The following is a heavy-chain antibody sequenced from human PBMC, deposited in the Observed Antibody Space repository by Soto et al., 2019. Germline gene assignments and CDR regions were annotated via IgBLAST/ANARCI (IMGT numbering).Heavy chain of an antibody. Sequence: GESLKISCQGSGYTFTSYWIAWVRQMPGKGLEWMAIVYPGDSDTRYSPSFQGHVTVSADKSISTAYLQWSSLKASDTAIYYCQRTDRNGSYDSWGQGPLVTGS. CDR1: GYTFTSYW. D-gene: IGHD2-15*01. V-gene: IGHV5-51*01. CDR2: VYPGDSDT. CDR3: QRTDRNGSYDS. J-gene: IGHJ5*01.